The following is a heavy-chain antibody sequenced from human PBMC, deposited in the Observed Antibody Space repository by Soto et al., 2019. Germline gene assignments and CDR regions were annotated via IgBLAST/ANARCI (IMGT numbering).Heavy chain of an antibody. CDR3: ARDNYDSSGYYSSLDY. D-gene: IGHD3-22*01. J-gene: IGHJ4*02. Sequence: SETLSLTCTVSGGSISSYYWSWIRQPPGKGLEWIGYIYYSGSTNYNPSLKSRVTISVDTSKNQFSLKLSSVTAADTAVYYCARDNYDSSGYYSSLDYWGQGTLVTVSS. CDR1: GGSISSYY. CDR2: IYYSGST. V-gene: IGHV4-59*01.